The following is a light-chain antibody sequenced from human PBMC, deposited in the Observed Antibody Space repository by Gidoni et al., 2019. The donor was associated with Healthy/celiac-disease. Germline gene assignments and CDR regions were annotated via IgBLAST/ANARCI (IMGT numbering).Light chain of an antibody. CDR3: QQYGSSPVT. Sequence: DIVLTQSPGTLSLSPGERATLSCRASQSVSSSYLAWYQQKPGQAPRLLIYGASSRATGIPDRFSGSGSGTDFTLTISRLEPEDFAVYYCQQYGSSPVTFXXXTKLEIK. J-gene: IGKJ2*01. V-gene: IGKV3-20*01. CDR2: GAS. CDR1: QSVSSSY.